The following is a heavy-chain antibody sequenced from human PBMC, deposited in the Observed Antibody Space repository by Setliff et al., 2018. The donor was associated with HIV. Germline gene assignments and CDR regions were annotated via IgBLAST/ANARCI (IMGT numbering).Heavy chain of an antibody. D-gene: IGHD3-22*01. CDR2: IIPIFGTT. CDR1: GGTFSSYP. CDR3: ARGYYDSSWYYFDY. J-gene: IGHJ4*02. Sequence: SVKVSCKASGGTFSSYPISWVRQAPGQGLEWMGGIIPIFGTTHYAQKFQGRVTVTADESTSTAYMQLSSLRSDDTAVYYCARGYYDSSWYYFDYWGQGTLVTVSS. V-gene: IGHV1-69*13.